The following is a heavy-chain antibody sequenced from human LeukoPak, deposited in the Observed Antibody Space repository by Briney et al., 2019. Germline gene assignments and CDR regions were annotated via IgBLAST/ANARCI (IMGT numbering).Heavy chain of an antibody. CDR1: GFSFDDYA. Sequence: GSSLRLSCAASGFSFDDYAMHWVQQAPGKGLEWVSGISWNSGSIGYADSVKGRFTISRDNAKNSLYLQMNSLRAEDTALYYCAKDTGDSSGYSLFDYWGQGTLVTVSS. CDR3: AKDTGDSSGYSLFDY. V-gene: IGHV3-9*01. D-gene: IGHD3-22*01. J-gene: IGHJ4*02. CDR2: ISWNSGSI.